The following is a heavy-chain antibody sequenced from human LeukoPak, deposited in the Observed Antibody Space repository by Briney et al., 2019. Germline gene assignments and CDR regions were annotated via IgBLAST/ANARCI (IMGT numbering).Heavy chain of an antibody. V-gene: IGHV3-23*01. D-gene: IGHD2-2*01. CDR3: AEDLSDIVVVPAAGD. J-gene: IGHJ4*02. CDR1: GFTFSSYA. CDR2: ISGSGGST. Sequence: GGSLRHSCAASGFTFSSYAMSWVREAPGKGLEWVSVISGSGGSTYYADSVKGRFTISRDNSKNTLYLQMNSLRAEDTAVYYCAEDLSDIVVVPAAGDWGQGTLVTVSS.